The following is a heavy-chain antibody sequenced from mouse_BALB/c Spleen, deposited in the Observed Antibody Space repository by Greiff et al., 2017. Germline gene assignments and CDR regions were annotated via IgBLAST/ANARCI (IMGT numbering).Heavy chain of an antibody. CDR3: ARGDYGNLFAY. D-gene: IGHD2-1*01. Sequence: DVMLVESGGGLVQPGGSRKLSCAASGFTFSSFGMHWVRQAPEKGLEWVAYISSGSSTIYYADTVKGRFTISRDNPKNTLFLQMTSLRSEDTAMYYCARGDYGNLFAYWGQGTLVTVSA. CDR2: ISSGSSTI. V-gene: IGHV5-17*02. J-gene: IGHJ3*01. CDR1: GFTFSSFG.